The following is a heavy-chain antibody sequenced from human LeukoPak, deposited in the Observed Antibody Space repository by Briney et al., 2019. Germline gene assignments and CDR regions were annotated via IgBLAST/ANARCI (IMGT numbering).Heavy chain of an antibody. D-gene: IGHD6-19*01. CDR2: INPNSGGT. CDR3: ASSYSSGRDNWFDP. J-gene: IGHJ5*02. Sequence: ASVKVSCKASGYTFTGYYMRWVRQAPGQGLEWMGWINPNSGGTNYAQKFQGWVTMTRDTSISTAYMELSRLRSDDTAVYYCASSYSSGRDNWFDPWGQGTLVTVSS. CDR1: GYTFTGYY. V-gene: IGHV1-2*04.